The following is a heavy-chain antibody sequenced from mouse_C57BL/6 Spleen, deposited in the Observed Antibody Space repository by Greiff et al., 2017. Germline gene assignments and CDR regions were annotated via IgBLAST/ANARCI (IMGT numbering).Heavy chain of an antibody. D-gene: IGHD2-5*01. Sequence: EVHLVESGGGLVKPGGSLKLSCAASGFTFSDYGMHWVRQAPEKGLEWVAYISSGSSTIYYADTVKGRFTISRDNAKNTLFLQMTSLRSEDTAMYYCARPLYSNYEVRYAMDYWGQGTSGTVSS. CDR1: GFTFSDYG. J-gene: IGHJ4*01. CDR3: ARPLYSNYEVRYAMDY. V-gene: IGHV5-17*01. CDR2: ISSGSSTI.